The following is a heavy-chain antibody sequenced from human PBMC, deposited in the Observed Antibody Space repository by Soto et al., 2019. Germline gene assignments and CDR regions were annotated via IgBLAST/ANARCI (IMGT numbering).Heavy chain of an antibody. J-gene: IGHJ6*01. D-gene: IGHD2-15*01. V-gene: IGHV3-30-3*01. CDR1: EFSFSTYA. CDR2: ISHEGGTT. Sequence: PGGSLRLSCAASEFSFSTYAMHWVRQAPGKGLEWVALISHEGGTTFHAESLKGRFTISRDNSRDIIYLQMNSLRVEDPAVYYCVRDGNAGRQLAGLVVWGRETRVPVS. CDR3: VRDGNAGRQLAGLVV.